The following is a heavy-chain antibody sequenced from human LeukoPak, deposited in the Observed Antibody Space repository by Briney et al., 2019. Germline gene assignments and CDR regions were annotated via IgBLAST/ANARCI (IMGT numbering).Heavy chain of an antibody. V-gene: IGHV4-61*02. CDR2: IYTGGST. Sequence: SQTLSLTCTVSGGSISSGSYYWSWIRQPAGKGLEWIGRIYTGGSTNYNPSLKSRVTISVDTSKNQFSLKLSSVTAADTAVYYCARSPREYYDFWSGYSNYCYYMDVWGKGTTVTVSS. CDR1: GGSISSGSYY. D-gene: IGHD3-3*01. J-gene: IGHJ6*03. CDR3: ARSPREYYDFWSGYSNYCYYMDV.